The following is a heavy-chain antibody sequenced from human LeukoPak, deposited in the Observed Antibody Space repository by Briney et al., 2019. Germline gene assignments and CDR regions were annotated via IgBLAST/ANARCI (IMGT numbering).Heavy chain of an antibody. V-gene: IGHV1-69*04. CDR1: GGTFSSYA. D-gene: IGHD2-21*02. CDR3: ASTAGVVTATTNRYFDY. Sequence: SVKVSCKASGGTFSSYAISWVRQAPGQGLEWMGRIIPILGIANYAQEFQGRVTITADKSTSTAYMELSSLRSEDTAVYYCASTAGVVTATTNRYFDYWGQGTLVTVSS. J-gene: IGHJ4*02. CDR2: IIPILGIA.